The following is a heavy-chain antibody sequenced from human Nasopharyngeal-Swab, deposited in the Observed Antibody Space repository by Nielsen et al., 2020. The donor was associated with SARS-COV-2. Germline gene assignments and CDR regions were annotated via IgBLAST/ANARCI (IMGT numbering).Heavy chain of an antibody. V-gene: IGHV4-34*01. J-gene: IGHJ6*03. D-gene: IGHD3-10*01. CDR2: INHSGST. Sequence: GSLRLSCAVYGGSFSGYYWSWIRQPPGKGLEWIGEINHSGSTNYNPSLKSRVTISVDTSKNQFSLKLSSVTAADTAVYYCARGGSGSPGYMDVWGKGTTVTVSS. CDR1: GGSFSGYY. CDR3: ARGGSGSPGYMDV.